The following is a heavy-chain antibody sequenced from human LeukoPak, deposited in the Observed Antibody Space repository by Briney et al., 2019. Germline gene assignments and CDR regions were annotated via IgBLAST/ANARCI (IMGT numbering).Heavy chain of an antibody. Sequence: GGSLRLSCAASGFTFSSYAMHWVRQAPGKGLEYVSAISSNGGSTYYANSVKGRFTISRDNSKNTLYLQMGSLRAEDMAVYYCARDPSSSGWYVPGYWGQGTLVTVSS. CDR1: GFTFSSYA. J-gene: IGHJ4*02. CDR3: ARDPSSSGWYVPGY. CDR2: ISSNGGST. V-gene: IGHV3-64*01. D-gene: IGHD6-19*01.